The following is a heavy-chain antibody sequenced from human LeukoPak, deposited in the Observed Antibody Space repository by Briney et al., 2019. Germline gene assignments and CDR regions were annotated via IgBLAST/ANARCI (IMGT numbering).Heavy chain of an antibody. Sequence: SETLSLTCTVSGGSISSYYWSWIRQPPGKGLEWIGYIYYSGSTNYNPSLKSRVTISVDTSKNQFSLKLSFVTAADTAVYYCARGRSRSAVPRWFDPWGQGTLVTVSS. J-gene: IGHJ5*02. CDR3: ARGRSRSAVPRWFDP. V-gene: IGHV4-59*12. CDR1: GGSISSYY. CDR2: IYYSGST. D-gene: IGHD2-15*01.